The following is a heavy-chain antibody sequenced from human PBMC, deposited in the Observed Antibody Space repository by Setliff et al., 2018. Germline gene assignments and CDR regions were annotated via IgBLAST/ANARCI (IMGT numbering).Heavy chain of an antibody. Sequence: GASVKVSCKASGYTFSDYGISWVRQGPGQGLEWMGWISAYSGNTYYAQKLHDRVTLTTDTSTTTAYMELRSLRSDDTAVYYCARDPLYRENLSRVFDFWGQGTMVTVSS. J-gene: IGHJ3*01. CDR3: ARDPLYRENLSRVFDF. D-gene: IGHD3-16*02. CDR1: GYTFSDYG. CDR2: ISAYSGNT. V-gene: IGHV1-18*01.